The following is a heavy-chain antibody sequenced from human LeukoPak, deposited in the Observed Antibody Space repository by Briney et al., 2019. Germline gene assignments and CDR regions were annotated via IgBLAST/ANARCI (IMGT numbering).Heavy chain of an antibody. CDR2: INPSGGNT. Sequence: ASVKVSCKASGYTFTSYFMYWVRQAPGQGLEWMGLINPSGGNTRYAQKFQDRVTMTRDTSTSTVYMELSSLRSEDTAVYYCARTIYDILSGFDYWGQGTLVTVSS. V-gene: IGHV1-46*01. J-gene: IGHJ4*02. CDR3: ARTIYDILSGFDY. CDR1: GYTFTSYF. D-gene: IGHD3-9*01.